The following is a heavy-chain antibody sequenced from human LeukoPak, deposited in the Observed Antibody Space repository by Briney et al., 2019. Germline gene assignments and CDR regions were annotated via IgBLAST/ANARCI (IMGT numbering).Heavy chain of an antibody. CDR3: ARIVVVPAAIPQYYYYYMDV. D-gene: IGHD2-2*02. CDR2: IYHSGSA. J-gene: IGHJ6*03. CDR1: DFSISSGYY. V-gene: IGHV4-38-2*02. Sequence: PSETLSLTCTVSDFSISSGYYWGWIRQPPGKGLEWIASIYHSGSAYYNPSLKSRVTISVDTSKNQFSLKLSSVTAADTAVYYCARIVVVPAAIPQYYYYYMDVWGKGTTVTVSS.